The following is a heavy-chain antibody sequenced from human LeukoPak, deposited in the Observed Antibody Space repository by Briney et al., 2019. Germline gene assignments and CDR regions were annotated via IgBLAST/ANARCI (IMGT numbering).Heavy chain of an antibody. Sequence: GGSLRLSCAASGFTFSRYWISWVRQAPGKGLEGVANIKQDGSEKYYVDSVKGGFTISRDNAKNSLYLQMNSMRAEDTAVYYCARDHDLYYYYYYMDVWGKGTTVTVSS. CDR2: IKQDGSEK. CDR1: GFTFSRYW. V-gene: IGHV3-7*01. CDR3: ARDHDLYYYYYYMDV. J-gene: IGHJ6*03.